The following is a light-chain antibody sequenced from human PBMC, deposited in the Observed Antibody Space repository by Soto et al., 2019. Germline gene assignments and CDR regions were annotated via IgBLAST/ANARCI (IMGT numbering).Light chain of an antibody. CDR3: CLYAVTFYV. Sequence: QSVLTHPRSVSWSPGQSVTISCTGTSSDVGTYDFVSWYQQHPGKAPRLMIFDVSERPSGVPDRFSGSKSGNTASLTISGLQAEDEADYYCCLYAVTFYVFGTGTKVTVL. V-gene: IGLV2-11*01. J-gene: IGLJ1*01. CDR2: DVS. CDR1: SSDVGTYDF.